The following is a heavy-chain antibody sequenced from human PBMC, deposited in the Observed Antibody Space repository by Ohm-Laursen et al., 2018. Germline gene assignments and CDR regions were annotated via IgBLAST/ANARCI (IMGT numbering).Heavy chain of an antibody. D-gene: IGHD3-3*01. CDR3: ARVSGYPSNWFDP. Sequence: SLRLSCAATGFTVSRNYMSWVRQAPGKGLEWVSVIYSGGSTEYADSVKGRFTISRDNSKNTLYLQMNSLRAEDTAVYYCARVSGYPSNWFDPWGQGTLVTVSS. V-gene: IGHV3-53*01. CDR2: IYSGGST. J-gene: IGHJ5*02. CDR1: GFTVSRNY.